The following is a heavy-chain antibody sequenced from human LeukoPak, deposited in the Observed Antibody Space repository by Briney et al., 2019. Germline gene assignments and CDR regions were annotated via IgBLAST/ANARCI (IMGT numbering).Heavy chain of an antibody. V-gene: IGHV3-11*06. CDR3: ARLTVSGQLDY. CDR1: GFTFSDYY. CDR2: ISSSSTYT. D-gene: IGHD6-19*01. J-gene: IGHJ4*02. Sequence: GGSLRLSCAASGFTFSDYYMSWIRQAPGKGLEWVSYISSSSTYTNYADSVKGRFTISRDISKNTLHLQMNSLRVEDTAVYYCARLTVSGQLDYWGQGTLVTVSS.